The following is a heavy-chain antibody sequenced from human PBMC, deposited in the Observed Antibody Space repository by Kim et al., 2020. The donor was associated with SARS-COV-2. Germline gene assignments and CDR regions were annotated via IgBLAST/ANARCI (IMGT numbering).Heavy chain of an antibody. Sequence: GGSLRLSCAASGFIFSDSAMNWVRQAPGKGLDWVSSISSSSTYIYYADSMKGRFTISRDNAKNSLYLQIDSLRAEDTAVYFCGKTKEGYLDPIITDWGRGTLVTVSS. V-gene: IGHV3-21*01. D-gene: IGHD5-12*01. CDR1: GFIFSDSA. CDR3: GKTKEGYLDPIITD. CDR2: ISSSSTYI. J-gene: IGHJ4*02.